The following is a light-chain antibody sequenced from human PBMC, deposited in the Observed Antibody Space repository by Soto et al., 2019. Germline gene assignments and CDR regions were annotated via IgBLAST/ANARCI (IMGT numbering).Light chain of an antibody. V-gene: IGKV3-11*01. Sequence: EIVLTQSPVTLSLSPGERATLSCRASQSVSGYVAWYQQKPGQAPRLLIYDASSRANGIPARFTGRGSGTDFSLTISSLEPEDFAVYYCQQRSHWPRTFGQGTKGDIK. CDR1: QSVSGY. CDR2: DAS. J-gene: IGKJ1*01. CDR3: QQRSHWPRT.